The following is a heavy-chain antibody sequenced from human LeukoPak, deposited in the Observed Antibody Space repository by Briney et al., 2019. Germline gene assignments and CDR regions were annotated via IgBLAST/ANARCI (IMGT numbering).Heavy chain of an antibody. CDR3: AKEKSDY. V-gene: IGHV3-30*02. CDR1: GFTFSSYG. Sequence: GGSLRLSCAASGFTFSSYGMHWVRQAPGKGLEWVAFIRYDGSNKYYADSVKGRFTISRDNSQNTLYLQMTSLSAEDTAVYYCAKEKSDYWGRGTLVTVSS. CDR2: IRYDGSNK. J-gene: IGHJ4*02.